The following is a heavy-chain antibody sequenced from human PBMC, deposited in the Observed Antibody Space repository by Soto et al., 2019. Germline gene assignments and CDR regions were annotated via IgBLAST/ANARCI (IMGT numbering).Heavy chain of an antibody. J-gene: IGHJ6*02. CDR1: GYTFTNSG. CDR2: IGAYNGHT. V-gene: IGHV1-18*01. CDR3: AREDYYDSSGYLPVRYYFGMDV. Sequence: QVQLVQSGAEVKKPGASVKVSCKASGYTFTNSGISWVRQAPGQGLEWMGWIGAYNGHTKYAQKLQGRVTMTTNTTTSTAYMELRSLQSDDTAVYYCAREDYYDSSGYLPVRYYFGMDVWGQGTTVTVSS. D-gene: IGHD3-22*01.